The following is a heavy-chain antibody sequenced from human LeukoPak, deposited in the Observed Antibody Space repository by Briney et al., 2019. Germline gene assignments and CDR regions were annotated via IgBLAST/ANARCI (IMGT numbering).Heavy chain of an antibody. D-gene: IGHD6-13*01. V-gene: IGHV3-23*01. J-gene: IGHJ4*02. CDR3: AKRVAAPGPTFDY. CDR2: ISGRAGST. Sequence: GGSLRLSCAASEFTFSSYAMSWVRQAPGKGLEWVSAISGRAGSTYYADSVKGRFTISRDNSKSTLYLQLSSLRAEDTAVYYCAKRVAAPGPTFDYWGQGTLVTVSS. CDR1: EFTFSSYA.